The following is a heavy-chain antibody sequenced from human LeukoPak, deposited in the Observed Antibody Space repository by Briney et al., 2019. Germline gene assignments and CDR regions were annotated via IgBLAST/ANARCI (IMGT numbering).Heavy chain of an antibody. Sequence: ASVKVSCKASGYTFTGYYIHWVRQAPGQGLEWMGWINSNTGGTDYAQNFQGRVTMTRDTSINTAYTELSSLKSDDTAVYYCARRIWFGEPQFDYWGQGTLVTVSS. J-gene: IGHJ4*02. CDR1: GYTFTGYY. D-gene: IGHD3-10*01. CDR3: ARRIWFGEPQFDY. CDR2: INSNTGGT. V-gene: IGHV1-2*02.